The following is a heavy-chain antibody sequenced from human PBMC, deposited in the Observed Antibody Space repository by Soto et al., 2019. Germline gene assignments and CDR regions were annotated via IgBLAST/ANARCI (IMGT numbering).Heavy chain of an antibody. D-gene: IGHD3-9*01. CDR3: ANAEYYDILTGYNTRPFDY. V-gene: IGHV3-23*01. CDR2: ISGSGGST. Sequence: GGSLRLSCAASGFTFSSYAMSWVRQAPGKGLEWVSAISGSGGSTYYADSVKGRFTISRDNSKNTLYLQMNSLRAEDTAVYYCANAEYYDILTGYNTRPFDYWGQGTLVTVSS. J-gene: IGHJ4*02. CDR1: GFTFSSYA.